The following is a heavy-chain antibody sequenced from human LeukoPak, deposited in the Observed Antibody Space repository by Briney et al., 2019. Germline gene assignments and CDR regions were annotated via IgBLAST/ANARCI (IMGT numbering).Heavy chain of an antibody. D-gene: IGHD3-22*01. Sequence: GESLKISCKGSGYSFTSYGITWVRQAPGQGLEWMGWISAYNGNTKYAQKLQGRVTMTTDTSTSTAYMELRSLRSDDTAVYYCARDLVVSSPSDAFDIWGQGTMVTVSS. CDR3: ARDLVVSSPSDAFDI. CDR1: GYSFTSYG. V-gene: IGHV1-18*01. J-gene: IGHJ3*02. CDR2: ISAYNGNT.